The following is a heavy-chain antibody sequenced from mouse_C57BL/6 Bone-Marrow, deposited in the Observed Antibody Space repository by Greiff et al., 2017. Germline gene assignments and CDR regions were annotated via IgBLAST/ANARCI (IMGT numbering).Heavy chain of an antibody. J-gene: IGHJ2*01. CDR1: GYPFTDYY. D-gene: IGHD3-2*02. CDR3: ARRGSAGTFDY. V-gene: IGHV1-76*01. Sequence: QVQLQQSGAELVRPGASVKLSCKASGYPFTDYYINWVKQRPGQGLEWIARIYPGSGNTYYTEKFKGKATLTAEKSSSTAYMQLSSLTSEDSAVYFCARRGSAGTFDYWGQGTTLTVSS. CDR2: IYPGSGNT.